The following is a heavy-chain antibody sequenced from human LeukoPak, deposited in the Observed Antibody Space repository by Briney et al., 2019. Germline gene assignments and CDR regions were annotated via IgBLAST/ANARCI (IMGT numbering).Heavy chain of an antibody. CDR2: IKRDGSEK. CDR3: AKDRGGGYSSSSGAFDI. J-gene: IGHJ3*02. CDR1: GFTFSDYW. Sequence: PGGSLRLSCAASGFTFSDYWMTWVRQAPGKGLEWVANIKRDGSEKYYVDSVKGRFTISRDNAKNSLYLQMNSLRAEDMALYYCAKDRGGGYSSSSGAFDIWGQGTMVTVSS. D-gene: IGHD6-6*01. V-gene: IGHV3-7*03.